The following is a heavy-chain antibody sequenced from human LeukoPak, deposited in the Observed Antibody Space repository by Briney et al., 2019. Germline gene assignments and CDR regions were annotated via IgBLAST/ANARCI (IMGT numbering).Heavy chain of an antibody. J-gene: IGHJ6*02. CDR1: GFTFSSYA. CDR2: ISGGGETT. V-gene: IGHV3-23*01. Sequence: GGSLRLSCAASGFTFSSYAMSWVRQAPGEGLEWVSGISGGGETTYYADSVKGRFTISRDNSKNTLYLQMNSLRAEDTAVYYCAKPYTTGWYGGLDYAMDVWGQGTTVTVSS. D-gene: IGHD6-19*01. CDR3: AKPYTTGWYGGLDYAMDV.